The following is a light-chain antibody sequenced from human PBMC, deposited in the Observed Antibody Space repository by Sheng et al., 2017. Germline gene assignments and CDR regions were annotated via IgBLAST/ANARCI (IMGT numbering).Light chain of an antibody. CDR2: ETS. V-gene: IGKV3-11*01. J-gene: IGKJ4*01. CDR1: QSVSSSY. Sequence: EIVLTQSPATLSLSPGERATLSCGASQSVSSSYLAWYQQKPGQAPRLLIYETSKRATGIPARFSGSGSGTDFTLIISSLEREDFGVYYCLQRSNWPPPLTFGGGTKVQIK. CDR3: LQRSNWPPPLT.